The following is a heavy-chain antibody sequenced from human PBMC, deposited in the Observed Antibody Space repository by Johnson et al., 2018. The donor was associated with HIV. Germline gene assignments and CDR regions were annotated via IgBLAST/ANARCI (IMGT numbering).Heavy chain of an antibody. V-gene: IGHV3-11*04. CDR1: GFIFSDYY. Sequence: QVQLVESGGALVKPGGSLRLYCAASGFIFSDYYMTWIRQAPGKALESMSYIRSRGRNIYYADSVKGRLTMSRDNAKKSLYLQMNSLRAEDTALYYCARDPPYGGNPSSFDVWGQGTMVTVSS. J-gene: IGHJ3*01. CDR3: ARDPPYGGNPSSFDV. D-gene: IGHD4-23*01. CDR2: IRSRGRNI.